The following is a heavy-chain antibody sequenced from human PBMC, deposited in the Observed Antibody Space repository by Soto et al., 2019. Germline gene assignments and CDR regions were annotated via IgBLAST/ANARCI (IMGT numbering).Heavy chain of an antibody. CDR3: ARVSSSHLNDPIAARRAYEI. CDR1: GYTFTSYY. J-gene: IGHJ3*02. D-gene: IGHD6-6*01. Sequence: QVQLVQSGAEVKKPGASVKVSCKASGYTFTSYYMHWVRQAPGQGLEWMGIINPSGGSTSYAQKFQGRVTMTRDTSTSTVYMELSSLRSEDTAVYYCARVSSSHLNDPIAARRAYEIWGQGTMVTVSS. CDR2: INPSGGST. V-gene: IGHV1-46*01.